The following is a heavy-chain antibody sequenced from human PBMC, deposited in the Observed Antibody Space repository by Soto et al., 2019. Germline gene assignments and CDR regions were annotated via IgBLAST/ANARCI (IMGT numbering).Heavy chain of an antibody. D-gene: IGHD3-22*01. CDR3: ARDGSYDSSGYLTHY. CDR2: IYSGGST. CDR1: GFTVSSNY. J-gene: IGHJ4*02. Sequence: EVQLVESGGGLVQPGGSLRLSCAASGFTVSSNYMSLVRQAPGKGLEWVSVIYSGGSTYYADSVKGRFTISRDNSKNTLYLQMNSLRAEDTAVYYCARDGSYDSSGYLTHYWGQGTLVTVSS. V-gene: IGHV3-66*01.